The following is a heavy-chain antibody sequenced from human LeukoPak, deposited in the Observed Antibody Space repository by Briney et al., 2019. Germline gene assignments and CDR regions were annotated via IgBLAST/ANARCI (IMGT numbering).Heavy chain of an antibody. V-gene: IGHV6-1*01. J-gene: IGHJ6*02. Sequence: SQTLSLTCAISGDSVSSNSAAWNWIRQSPSRGLEWLGRTYYRSKWYNDYAVSVKSRITINPDTSKNQSSLQLNSVTPEDTAVYYCASEERTDSSGFYYGMDVWGQGTTVTVSS. D-gene: IGHD3-22*01. CDR2: TYYRSKWYN. CDR3: ASEERTDSSGFYYGMDV. CDR1: GDSVSSNSAA.